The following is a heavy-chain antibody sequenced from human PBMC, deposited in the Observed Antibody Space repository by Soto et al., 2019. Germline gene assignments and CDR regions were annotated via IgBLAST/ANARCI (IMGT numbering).Heavy chain of an antibody. V-gene: IGHV3-33*01. CDR1: GFTFSSYG. CDR3: ARDRGYCSGGSCYPVGNGMDV. CDR2: IWYDGSNK. Sequence: QVQLVESGGGVVQPGRSLRLSCAASGFTFSSYGMHWVRQAPGKGLEWVAVIWYDGSNKYYADSVKGRFTISRDNSKNTLYLQMNSLRAEGTAVYYCARDRGYCSGGSCYPVGNGMDVWGQGTTVTVSS. J-gene: IGHJ6*02. D-gene: IGHD2-15*01.